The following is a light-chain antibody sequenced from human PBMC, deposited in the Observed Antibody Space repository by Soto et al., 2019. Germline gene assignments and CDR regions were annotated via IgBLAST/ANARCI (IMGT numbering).Light chain of an antibody. V-gene: IGLV4-60*03. J-gene: IGLJ2*01. CDR1: SRHSTNI. CDR3: ETWDGDTHEI. Sequence: QSVLTQSSSASASLGSSVKLTCTLSSRHSTNIIAWHQQQPTKAPRYLMRLEHSGSYRKGSGVPDRFSVSSSGADRYLTISDLQSEDEAYYYCETWDGDTHEIVGGGTKVTVL. CDR2: LEHSGSY.